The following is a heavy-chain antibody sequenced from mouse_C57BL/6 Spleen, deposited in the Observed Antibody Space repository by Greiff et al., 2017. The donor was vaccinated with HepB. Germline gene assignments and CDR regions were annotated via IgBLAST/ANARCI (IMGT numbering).Heavy chain of an antibody. CDR3: AMGLYDYDGAY. CDR2: IDPEDGET. V-gene: IGHV14-2*01. D-gene: IGHD2-4*01. Sequence: VQLKQSGAELVKPGASVKLSCTASGFNIKDYYMHWVKQRTEQGLEWIGSIDPEDGETKYAPKFQGMASITADTSSNTAYLQLSSLTSEDTAVYDRAMGLYDYDGAYWGQGTLVTVSA. CDR1: GFNIKDYY. J-gene: IGHJ3*01.